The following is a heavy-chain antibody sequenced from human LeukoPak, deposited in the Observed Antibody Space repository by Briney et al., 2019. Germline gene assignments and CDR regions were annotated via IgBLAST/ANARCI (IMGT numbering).Heavy chain of an antibody. J-gene: IGHJ6*03. CDR3: ARAPYNWNYYYYYMDV. D-gene: IGHD1-20*01. Sequence: GGSLRLSCAASGFTFSSYAMSWVRQAPGKGLEWVSAISGSGGSTYYADSVKGRFTISRDNSKNTLYLQMNSLRAEDTAVYYCARAPYNWNYYYYYMDVWGKGTTVTVSS. CDR2: ISGSGGST. CDR1: GFTFSSYA. V-gene: IGHV3-23*01.